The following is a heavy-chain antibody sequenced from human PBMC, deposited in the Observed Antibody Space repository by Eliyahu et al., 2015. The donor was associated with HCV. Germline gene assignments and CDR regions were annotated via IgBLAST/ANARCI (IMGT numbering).Heavy chain of an antibody. CDR1: GDSISTSXNYY. CDR3: ARQIGYCSNGVCYRLPNLDY. CDR2: MYYSGTX. V-gene: IGHV4-39*01. Sequence: QLQLQESGPGLVKASETLSLTCTVPGDSISTSXNYYWGWIRQPPGKGLEWIGXMYYSGTXYRNPSLKSRVTTSLDMSKNQLSMKLTSVTAADTAVYYCARQIGYCSNGVCYRLPNLDYWGQGILVTVS. J-gene: IGHJ4*02. D-gene: IGHD2-8*01.